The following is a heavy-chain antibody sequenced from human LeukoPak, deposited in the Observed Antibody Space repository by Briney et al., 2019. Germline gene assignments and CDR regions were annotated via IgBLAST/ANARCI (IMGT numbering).Heavy chain of an antibody. D-gene: IGHD3-9*01. J-gene: IGHJ4*02. CDR1: GGSFSGYY. CDR3: ARGKLRYFDWLLPPFDY. CDR2: INHSGST. Sequence: PSETLSLTXAVYGGSFSGYYWSWIRQPPGKGLEWMGEINHSGSTNYNPSLKSRVTISVDTSKNQFSLKLSSVTAADTAVYYCARGKLRYFDWLLPPFDYWGQGTLVTVSS. V-gene: IGHV4-34*01.